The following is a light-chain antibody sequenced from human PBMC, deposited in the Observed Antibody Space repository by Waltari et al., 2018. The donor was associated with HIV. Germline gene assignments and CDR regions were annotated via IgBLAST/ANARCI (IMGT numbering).Light chain of an antibody. J-gene: IGLJ1*01. V-gene: IGLV1-44*01. CDR1: NSNIGNNF. CDR2: QDT. Sequence: QSVLTQPPSASRPPGQRVLMSCSGSNSNIGNNFVSWFQQVPGRAPKLVIYQDTKRPSGCPERFSGSNSGNTATLTITGTQATDEADYYCQTWDNTYVFGAGTKVTVL. CDR3: QTWDNTYV.